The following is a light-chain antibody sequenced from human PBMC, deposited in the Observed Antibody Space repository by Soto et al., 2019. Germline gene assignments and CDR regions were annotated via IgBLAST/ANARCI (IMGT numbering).Light chain of an antibody. V-gene: IGKV1-5*01. CDR2: AAS. Sequence: GDRVTITCRASQSVSNYLQWYQQKSGHAPKLLVYAASSLHSGVPSRFSGSGSGTEFTLTISSLQPDDFATYYCQQYNSYSLSITFGQGTRLEIK. CDR3: QQYNSYSLSIT. J-gene: IGKJ5*01. CDR1: QSVSNY.